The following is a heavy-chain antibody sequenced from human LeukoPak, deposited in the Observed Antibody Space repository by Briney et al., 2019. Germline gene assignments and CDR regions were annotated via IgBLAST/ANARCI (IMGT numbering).Heavy chain of an antibody. Sequence: GASVKVSCKASGYTFTTYYMHWVRQAPGQGLEWMGIINPSAGSTTYAQKFQGRVTMTRDTSTSTVYMELSSLRSEDTAVYYCARESLPASGGIYWGQGTLVTVSS. D-gene: IGHD2-15*01. V-gene: IGHV1-46*01. J-gene: IGHJ4*02. CDR2: INPSAGST. CDR1: GYTFTTYY. CDR3: ARESLPASGGIY.